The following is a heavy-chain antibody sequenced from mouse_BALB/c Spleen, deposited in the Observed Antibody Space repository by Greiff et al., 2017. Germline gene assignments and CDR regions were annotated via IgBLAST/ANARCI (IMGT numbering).Heavy chain of an antibody. CDR3: ARFNYGYPYYAMDY. Sequence: EVKLVESGPSLVKPSQTLSLTCSVTGDSITSGYWNWIRKFPGNKLEYMGYISYSGSTYYNPSLKSRISITRDTSKNQYYLQLNSVTTEDTATYYCARFNYGYPYYAMDYWGQGTSVTVSS. CDR1: GDSITSGY. CDR2: ISYSGST. D-gene: IGHD1-2*01. V-gene: IGHV3-8*02. J-gene: IGHJ4*01.